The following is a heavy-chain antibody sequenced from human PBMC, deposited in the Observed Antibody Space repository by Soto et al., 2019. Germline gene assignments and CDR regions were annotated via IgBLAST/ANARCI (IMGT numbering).Heavy chain of an antibody. CDR3: VRHGGVCCDT. CDR2: VADTGST. V-gene: IGHV4-4*02. Sequence: QVQLQESGPGLVKPSGTISLTCVVSSGSISSGTWWSWVRQPPGKGLEWIGQVADTGSTIYNPSLRSRVTISIDKSTSQFSLSLSAVTPADTALYYCVRHGGVCCDTWGQGTLVTVSA. CDR1: SGSISSGTW. D-gene: IGHD2-8*02. J-gene: IGHJ5*02.